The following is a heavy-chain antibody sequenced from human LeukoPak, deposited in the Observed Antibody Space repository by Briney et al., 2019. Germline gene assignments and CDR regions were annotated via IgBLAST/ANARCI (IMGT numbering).Heavy chain of an antibody. CDR1: GGSISSYY. Sequence: SETLSLTCTVSGGSISSYYWSWIRQPPGKGLEWIGYIYYSGSTNYNPSLKSRVTISVDTSKNQFSLKLSSVTAADTAVYYCARGPNSGYDWDGYFQHWGQGTLVTVSS. J-gene: IGHJ1*01. CDR2: IYYSGST. D-gene: IGHD5-12*01. CDR3: ARGPNSGYDWDGYFQH. V-gene: IGHV4-59*01.